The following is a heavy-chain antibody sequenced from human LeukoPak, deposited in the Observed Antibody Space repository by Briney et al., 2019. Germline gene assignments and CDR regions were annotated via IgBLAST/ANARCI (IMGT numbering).Heavy chain of an antibody. CDR1: GGSISSGGYY. CDR3: ARAGYDSSGYSTYYFDY. Sequence: SQTLSHTCTVSGGSISSGGYYWSWIRQHPGKGLEWIGYIYYSGSTYYKPPLKSRVTISIDTSKNQFSLKLSSVTAADTAVYYCARAGYDSSGYSTYYFDYWGQGTLVTVSS. D-gene: IGHD3-22*01. J-gene: IGHJ4*02. V-gene: IGHV4-31*03. CDR2: IYYSGST.